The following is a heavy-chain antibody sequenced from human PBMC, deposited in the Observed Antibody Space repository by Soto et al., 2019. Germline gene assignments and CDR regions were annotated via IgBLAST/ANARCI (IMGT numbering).Heavy chain of an antibody. Sequence: QITLKESGPTLVTPTQTLTLTCTFSGFSLTTSGVGVAWIRQPPGKAPEWLALIYWDDDKRYRPSLKSRLTITKDTSENRVVLRMTNTDPVDTGTYYCALCMYGEKYPHWGQGTRVTVSS. V-gene: IGHV2-5*02. CDR1: GFSLTTSGVG. D-gene: IGHD3-10*02. CDR3: ALCMYGEKYPH. J-gene: IGHJ4*02. CDR2: IYWDDDK.